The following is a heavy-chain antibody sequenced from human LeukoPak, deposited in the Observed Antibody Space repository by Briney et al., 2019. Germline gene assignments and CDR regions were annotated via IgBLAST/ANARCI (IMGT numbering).Heavy chain of an antibody. CDR3: ARDRRKFVDTALPYFDY. CDR2: IYSGGST. V-gene: IGHV3-53*05. J-gene: IGHJ4*02. Sequence: TGGSLRLSCAASGFTFSSNYMSWVRQAPGKGLEWVSVIYSGGSTYYADSVKGRFTISRDNSKNTLYLQMNSLRAEDTAVYYCARDRRKFVDTALPYFDYWGQGTLVTVSS. D-gene: IGHD5-18*01. CDR1: GFTFSSNY.